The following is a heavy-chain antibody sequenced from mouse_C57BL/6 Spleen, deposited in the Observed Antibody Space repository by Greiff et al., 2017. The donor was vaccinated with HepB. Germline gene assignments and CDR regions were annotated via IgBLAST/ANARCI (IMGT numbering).Heavy chain of an antibody. CDR2: IHPNSGST. V-gene: IGHV1-64*01. CDR3: ARSELRRYFDV. Sequence: VKLQQPGAELVKPGASVKLSCKASGYTFTSYWMHWVKQRPGQGLEWIGMIHPNSGSTNYNEKFKSKATLTVDKSSSTAYMQLSSLTSEDSAVYYCARSELRRYFDVWGTGTTVTVSS. D-gene: IGHD1-1*01. J-gene: IGHJ1*03. CDR1: GYTFTSYW.